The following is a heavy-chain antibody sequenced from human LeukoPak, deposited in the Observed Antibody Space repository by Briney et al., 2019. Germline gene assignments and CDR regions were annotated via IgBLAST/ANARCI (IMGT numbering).Heavy chain of an antibody. CDR1: WYSFTSYW. CDR3: ASSFDY. Sequence: GEALEISFQGSWYSFTSYWIGLVRPVPGKGLEWMGIIYPRDSDTRYSPSFQGQVTISADKSISTAYLQWSSLKASDTALYYCASSFDYWGQGTLVTVSS. V-gene: IGHV5-51*01. CDR2: IYPRDSDT. J-gene: IGHJ4*02.